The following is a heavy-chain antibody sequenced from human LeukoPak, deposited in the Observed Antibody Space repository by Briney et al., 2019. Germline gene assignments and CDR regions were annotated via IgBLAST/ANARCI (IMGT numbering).Heavy chain of an antibody. CDR2: MNPNSGNT. CDR1: GYTLTSYD. V-gene: IGHV1-8*01. D-gene: IGHD6-13*01. J-gene: IGHJ4*02. Sequence: GASVKVSCKASGYTLTSYDINWVRQATGQGLEWMGWMNPNSGNTGYAQKFQGRVTMTRNTSISTAYMELSSLRSEDTAVYYCARGRAAAYSIDYWGQGTLVTVSS. CDR3: ARGRAAAYSIDY.